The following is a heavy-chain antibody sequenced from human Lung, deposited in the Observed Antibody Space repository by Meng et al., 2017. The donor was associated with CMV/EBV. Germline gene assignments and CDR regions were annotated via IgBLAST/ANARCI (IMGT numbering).Heavy chain of an antibody. CDR3: AKDDPVVAI. Sequence: SCAASGFTFSSYAMHWVRQAPGKGLEWVAVISYDGSNKYYADSVKGRFTISRDMSRKTLFLQMNSLRTDDTGVYYCAKDDPVVAIWGQGTLVTGAS. J-gene: IGHJ4*02. D-gene: IGHD4-23*01. CDR1: GFTFSSYA. CDR2: ISYDGSNK. V-gene: IGHV3-30*04.